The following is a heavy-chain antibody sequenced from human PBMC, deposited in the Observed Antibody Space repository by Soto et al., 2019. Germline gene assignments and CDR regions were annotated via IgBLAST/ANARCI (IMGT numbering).Heavy chain of an antibody. V-gene: IGHV4-4*07. J-gene: IGHJ5*02. Sequence: SETLSLTCTVSGISIDNYYCSWIRQSAGKGLEWIGRIYSSGTTNYNPSLKSRVTMSVDMSKSQFSLNVRSVTAADTAVYYCVRDVGGSGWFAPWGQGTLVTVPS. CDR1: GISIDNYY. CDR2: IYSSGTT. CDR3: VRDVGGSGWFAP.